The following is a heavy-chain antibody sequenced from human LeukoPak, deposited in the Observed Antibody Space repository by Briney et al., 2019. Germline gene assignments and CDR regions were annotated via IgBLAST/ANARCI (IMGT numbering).Heavy chain of an antibody. Sequence: PSETLSLTCTVSGCSISSSSYYWGWIRQPPGKGLEWTGSIYYSGSTYYNPSLRSRITSTVDTPKNQFTLKPSSVTAADTAVYYCARDNDYGKDAFDIWGEGTMVTVSS. CDR3: ARDNDYGKDAFDI. CDR2: IYYSGST. V-gene: IGHV4-39*06. CDR1: GCSISSSSYY. D-gene: IGHD4-17*01. J-gene: IGHJ3*02.